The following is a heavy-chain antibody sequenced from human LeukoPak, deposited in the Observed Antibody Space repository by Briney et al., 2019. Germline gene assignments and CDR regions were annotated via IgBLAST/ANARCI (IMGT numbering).Heavy chain of an antibody. D-gene: IGHD6-13*01. Sequence: GGSLRLSCAASGFTVSSNYMSWVRQAPGKGLEWVSTIYSSGSTYYADSVKGRFTISRDNSKNTLYLQMNSLRAEDTAVYYCARKAGSSWYFDYWGQGTLVTVSS. CDR1: GFTVSSNY. V-gene: IGHV3-66*01. CDR2: IYSSGST. J-gene: IGHJ4*02. CDR3: ARKAGSSWYFDY.